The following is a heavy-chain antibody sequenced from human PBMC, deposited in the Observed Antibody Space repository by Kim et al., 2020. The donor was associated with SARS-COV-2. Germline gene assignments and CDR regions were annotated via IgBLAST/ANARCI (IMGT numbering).Heavy chain of an antibody. D-gene: IGHD6-6*01. J-gene: IGHJ4*02. V-gene: IGHV3-7*01. CDR2: IKEDGSEQ. Sequence: GGSLRLSCAASGFTYSSYWMTWVRQAPGKGLEWVASIKEDGSEQYHADSLKGRFTCSRDNAKNLLYLHMTSLGPEDAAVYFCARRVGARDIFLDYWGRGTLVTVSS. CDR1: GFTYSSYW. CDR3: ARRVGARDIFLDY.